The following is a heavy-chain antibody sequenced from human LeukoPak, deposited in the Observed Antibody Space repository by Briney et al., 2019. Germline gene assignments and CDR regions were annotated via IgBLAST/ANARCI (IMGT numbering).Heavy chain of an antibody. J-gene: IGHJ3*02. CDR3: ARREEMGAFDI. D-gene: IGHD5-24*01. V-gene: IGHV3-21*01. Sequence: GGSLRLSCAASGFTFSSYSMNWVRQAPGKGLEWVSSISSSSSYICYADSVKGRFTISRDNAKNSLYLQMNSLRAEDTAVYYCARREEMGAFDIWGQGTMVTVSS. CDR1: GFTFSSYS. CDR2: ISSSSSYI.